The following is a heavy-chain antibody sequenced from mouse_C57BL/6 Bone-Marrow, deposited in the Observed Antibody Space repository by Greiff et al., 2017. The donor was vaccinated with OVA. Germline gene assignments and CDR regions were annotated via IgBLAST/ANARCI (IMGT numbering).Heavy chain of an antibody. Sequence: VQLKESGPGLVKPSQTVFLTCTVTGISITTGNYRWSWIRQFPGNKLEWIGYIYYSGTITYNPSLTSRTTITRDTPKNQFFLEMNSLTAEDTATYYCAREGDDYDVFYWYFDVWGTGTTVTVSS. CDR2: IYYSGTI. D-gene: IGHD2-4*01. J-gene: IGHJ1*03. V-gene: IGHV3-5*01. CDR1: GISITTGNYR. CDR3: AREGDDYDVFYWYFDV.